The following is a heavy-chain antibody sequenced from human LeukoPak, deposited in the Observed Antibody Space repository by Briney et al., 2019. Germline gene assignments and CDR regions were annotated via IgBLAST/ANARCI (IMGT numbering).Heavy chain of an antibody. Sequence: ASVKVSFKASGYTFTSYDISWVRQTPGQGLEWMGCISAYNGNTNYAQKLQGRVTMTTDTSTSTAYIELRSLRSDDTAVYYCARGRDYSNSVAANNWFDPWGQGTLVAVSS. J-gene: IGHJ5*02. CDR2: ISAYNGNT. CDR3: ARGRDYSNSVAANNWFDP. CDR1: GYTFTSYD. V-gene: IGHV1-18*01. D-gene: IGHD4-11*01.